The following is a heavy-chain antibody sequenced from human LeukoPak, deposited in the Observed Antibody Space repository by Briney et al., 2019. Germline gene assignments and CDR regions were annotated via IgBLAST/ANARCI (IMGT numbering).Heavy chain of an antibody. V-gene: IGHV3-23*01. CDR3: AKDHRGYDNWFDP. Sequence: GGSLRLSCAASGFTFSSYAMSWVRQAPGKGLEWVSAISGSGGSTYYADSVKGRFTISRDNSKNTLYLQMNSLKSEDTAVYYCAKDHRGYDNWFDPWGQGTLVTVSS. J-gene: IGHJ5*02. CDR1: GFTFSSYA. CDR2: ISGSGGST. D-gene: IGHD5-18*01.